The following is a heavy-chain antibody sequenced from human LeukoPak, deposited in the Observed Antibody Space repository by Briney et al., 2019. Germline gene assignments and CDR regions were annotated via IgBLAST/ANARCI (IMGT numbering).Heavy chain of an antibody. CDR1: GYTLTELS. J-gene: IGHJ4*02. V-gene: IGHV1-24*01. D-gene: IGHD7-27*01. Sequence: ASVKVSCKVSGYTLTELSIHWVRQAPGKGLEWMGSFDPEDGETIYAQKFQGRVTITRDTSASTAYMELSSLRSEDTAVYYCARGGQLGIDDYWGQGTLVTVSS. CDR3: ARGGQLGIDDY. CDR2: FDPEDGET.